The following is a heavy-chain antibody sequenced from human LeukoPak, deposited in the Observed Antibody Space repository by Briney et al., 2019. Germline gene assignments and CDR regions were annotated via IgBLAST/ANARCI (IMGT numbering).Heavy chain of an antibody. V-gene: IGHV3-23*01. Sequence: GGSLRLSCAASGFTFSSYAMSWVRQAPGKGLEWVSAISGSGGSTYYADSVKGRFTISRDNSKNTLYLQMNSLRAEDTAVYYCAKEMVFYGDYVSGTLDAFDIWGQGTMVTVSS. CDR3: AKEMVFYGDYVSGTLDAFDI. CDR2: ISGSGGST. J-gene: IGHJ3*02. CDR1: GFTFSSYA. D-gene: IGHD4-17*01.